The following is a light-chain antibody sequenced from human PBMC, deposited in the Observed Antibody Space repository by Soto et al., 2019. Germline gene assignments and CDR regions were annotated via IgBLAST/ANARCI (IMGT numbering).Light chain of an antibody. CDR2: EVT. CDR1: RSDVGACNY. CDR3: SSFTSRFTFV. Sequence: SVLTQPASVSGSPGQSIAISCTVTRSDVGACNYVCWYQQHPVKAPTLMISEVTNRPSGVSDRFSGSKSGNTASLTISGLQAEDEADYYCSSFTSRFTFVFGTGNKVTVL. V-gene: IGLV2-14*01. J-gene: IGLJ1*01.